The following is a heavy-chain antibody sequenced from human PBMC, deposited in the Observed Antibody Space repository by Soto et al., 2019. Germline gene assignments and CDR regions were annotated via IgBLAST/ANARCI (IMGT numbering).Heavy chain of an antibody. D-gene: IGHD2-15*01. V-gene: IGHV6-1*01. Sequence: PSQTLSLTCAISGDSVPSNSAAWNWIRQSPSRGLEWLGRTYYRSKWYKEYAASVRSRITINPDTSKNQFSLQLNSVSPEDTAVYYCDRTVGWLDPWGHGTLVTVSS. J-gene: IGHJ5*02. CDR2: TYYRSKWYK. CDR3: DRTVGWLDP. CDR1: GDSVPSNSAA.